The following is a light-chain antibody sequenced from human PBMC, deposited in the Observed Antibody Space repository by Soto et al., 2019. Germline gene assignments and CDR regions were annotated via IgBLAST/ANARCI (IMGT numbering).Light chain of an antibody. CDR1: QSISSW. V-gene: IGKV1-5*01. J-gene: IGKJ1*01. CDR2: DAS. Sequence: DIQMTQSPSTLSASVGDRVTITCRASQSISSWLAWYQQKPGKAPKLLIYDASSLESGVPSRFSGSGSGTEFTLTIRSLQPDDFATYYCQQYNSIRPTFGQGTKVEIK. CDR3: QQYNSIRPT.